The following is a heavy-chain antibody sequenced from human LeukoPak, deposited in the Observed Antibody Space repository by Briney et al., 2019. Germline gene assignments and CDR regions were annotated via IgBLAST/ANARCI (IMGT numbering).Heavy chain of an antibody. CDR3: ARKDYYDSSDYSDY. J-gene: IGHJ4*02. D-gene: IGHD3-22*01. Sequence: GRSLRLSCAASGFTFSSYSMNWVRQAPGKGLEWVSYISSSSSIIYYADSVKGRFTISRDNAKNSLYLQMNSLRDEDTAVYYCARKDYYDSSDYSDYWGQGTLVTVSS. CDR2: ISSSSSII. V-gene: IGHV3-48*02. CDR1: GFTFSSYS.